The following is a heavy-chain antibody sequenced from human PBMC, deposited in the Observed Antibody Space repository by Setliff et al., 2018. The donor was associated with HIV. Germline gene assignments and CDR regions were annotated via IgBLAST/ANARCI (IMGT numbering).Heavy chain of an antibody. Sequence: ASVKVSCKASGYTFNIYAINWVRQAPGQGLEWMGWINTKTAYPMYARDFTGHFVFSLDTSLTTAVYYCASARIPTGGTSTSLDFWGQGALVTVS. D-gene: IGHD2-21*01. J-gene: IGHJ4*02. CDR2: INTKTAYP. CDR3: LDF. CDR1: GYTFNIYA. V-gene: IGHV7-4-1*01.